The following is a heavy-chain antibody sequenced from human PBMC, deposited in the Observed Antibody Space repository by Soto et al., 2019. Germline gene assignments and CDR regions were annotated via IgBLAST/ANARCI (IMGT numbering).Heavy chain of an antibody. V-gene: IGHV4-59*01. CDR3: ARAFGSTMPSLF. Sequence: SETLSLTCTVSGGYISSYYWTWIRQPPGKGLEWIDYIYYSGSTNHIPSLKSRVTMSIDTSKNQCSLKLSSVTAADTAVYYCARAFGSTMPSLFWGQGTLVTVSS. J-gene: IGHJ4*02. CDR2: IYYSGST. CDR1: GGYISSYY. D-gene: IGHD2-2*01.